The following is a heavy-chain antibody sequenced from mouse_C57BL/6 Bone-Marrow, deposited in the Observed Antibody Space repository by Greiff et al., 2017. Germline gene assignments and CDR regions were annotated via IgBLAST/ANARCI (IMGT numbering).Heavy chain of an antibody. CDR1: GYTFTTYP. D-gene: IGHD5-1*01. CDR3: ARSSTFFYYIDY. Sequence: QVQLQQSGAELVKPGASVKMSCKASGYTFTTYPIEWMKQNHGKSLEWIGNFLPYNDDTKYNEKFKGKATLSVEKSSNTVYLELSLLTSDYSSFYSCARSSTFFYYIDYWGQGTTLTVSS. V-gene: IGHV1-47*01. CDR2: FLPYNDDT. J-gene: IGHJ2*01.